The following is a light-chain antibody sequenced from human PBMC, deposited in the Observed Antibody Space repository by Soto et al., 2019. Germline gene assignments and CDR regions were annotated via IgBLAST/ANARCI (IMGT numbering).Light chain of an antibody. Sequence: EIVLTQSPCTLSLSPGERATLSCRASQSVSSNYLAWYQQKPGQAPRLLIYATSSRATGIPDRFSGSGSGTDFTLAISRLEPEDFAVYYCHQYGYSSWTFGQGTKVDIK. CDR1: QSVSSNY. CDR3: HQYGYSSWT. J-gene: IGKJ1*01. V-gene: IGKV3-20*01. CDR2: ATS.